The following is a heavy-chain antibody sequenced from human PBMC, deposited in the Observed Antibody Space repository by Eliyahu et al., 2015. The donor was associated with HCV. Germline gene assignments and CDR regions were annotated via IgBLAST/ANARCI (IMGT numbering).Heavy chain of an antibody. D-gene: IGHD2-21*01. Sequence: QVDLVESGGGVVQPGRFLRLSCAASGFTFNNFGXHWXRQAPGKGLQWVAVISYDGRNKYFADSVKGRFTISRDNSKNTLYLEMSTLRLEDTAVYYCAKDASAVMTHLNSWGQGTPVIVSS. CDR1: GFTFNNFG. CDR2: ISYDGRNK. J-gene: IGHJ4*02. CDR3: AKDASAVMTHLNS. V-gene: IGHV3-30*18.